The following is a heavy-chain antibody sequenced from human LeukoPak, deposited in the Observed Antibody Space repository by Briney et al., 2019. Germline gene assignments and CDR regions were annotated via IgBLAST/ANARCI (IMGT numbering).Heavy chain of an antibody. D-gene: IGHD6-19*01. CDR3: ARVRAVAGTGRSYYYMDV. CDR2: IKQDGSEK. V-gene: IGHV3-7*01. CDR1: GFTFSSYW. J-gene: IGHJ6*03. Sequence: GGSLRLSCAASGFTFSSYWMSWVRQAPGKGLEWVANIKQDGSEKYYVDSVKGRFTISRDNAKNSLYLQMNSLRAEDTAVYYCARVRAVAGTGRSYYYMDVWGKGTTVTVSS.